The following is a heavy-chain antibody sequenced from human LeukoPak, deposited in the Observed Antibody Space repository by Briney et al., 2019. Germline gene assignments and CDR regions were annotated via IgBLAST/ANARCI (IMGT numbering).Heavy chain of an antibody. CDR3: TTDGLYSGSPDY. CDR1: GFTFSGSA. J-gene: IGHJ4*02. CDR2: IRSKANSYTT. V-gene: IGHV3-73*01. D-gene: IGHD1-26*01. Sequence: GGSLRLSCAASGFTFSGSAMHWVRQASGKGLEWVGRIRSKANSYTTAYAASVKGRFTISRDDSKNTLYLQMNSLKTEDTAVYYCTTDGLYSGSPDYWGQGTLVTVSS.